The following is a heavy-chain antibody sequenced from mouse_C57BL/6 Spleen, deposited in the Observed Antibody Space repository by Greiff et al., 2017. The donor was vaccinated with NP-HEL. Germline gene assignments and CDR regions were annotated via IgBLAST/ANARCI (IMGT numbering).Heavy chain of an antibody. CDR3: ARSDYDYGIFAY. V-gene: IGHV1-69*01. Sequence: VQLQQPGAELVMPGASVKLSCKASGYTFTSYWMHWVKQRPGQGLEWIGEIDPSDSYTNYNQKFKGKSTLTVDKSSSTAYMQLSSLTSEDSAVYYCARSDYDYGIFAYWGQGTLVTVSA. CDR2: IDPSDSYT. J-gene: IGHJ3*01. CDR1: GYTFTSYW. D-gene: IGHD2-4*01.